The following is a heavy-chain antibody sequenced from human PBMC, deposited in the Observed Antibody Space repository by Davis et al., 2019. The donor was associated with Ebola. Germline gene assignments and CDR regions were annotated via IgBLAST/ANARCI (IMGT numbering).Heavy chain of an antibody. CDR1: GYTFTRYT. J-gene: IGHJ6*02. Sequence: ASVKVSCKASGYTFTRYTMHWVRQAPGQRLEWMGWINAGNGNTKYSQKFQGRVTITRDTSASTAYMELSSLRSEDTAVYYCASRVVVPAGLDYYGMDVWGQGTTVTVSS. D-gene: IGHD2-2*01. V-gene: IGHV1-3*01. CDR2: INAGNGNT. CDR3: ASRVVVPAGLDYYGMDV.